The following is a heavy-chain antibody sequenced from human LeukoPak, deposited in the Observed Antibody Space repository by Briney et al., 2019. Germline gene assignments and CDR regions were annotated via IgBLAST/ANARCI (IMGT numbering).Heavy chain of an antibody. V-gene: IGHV1-2*06. CDR1: GYTFIDYY. CDR3: ARLSRGAVAGAPAGRNFDY. CDR2: VSTVSGGA. J-gene: IGHJ4*02. D-gene: IGHD6-13*01. Sequence: ASVKVSCKASGYTFIDYYLHWVRQAPGQGLEWMGRVSTVSGGAAYAQKFRGRVTMTRDTSITTAYMELSSLRSDDSAMYYCARLSRGAVAGAPAGRNFDYWGQGILVTVSS.